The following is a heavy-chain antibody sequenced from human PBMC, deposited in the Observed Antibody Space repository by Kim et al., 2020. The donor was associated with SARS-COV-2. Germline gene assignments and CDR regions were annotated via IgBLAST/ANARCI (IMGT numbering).Heavy chain of an antibody. D-gene: IGHD6-19*01. Sequence: YSPSFQGQVTISADKSSSTAYLQWSSLKASDTAMYYCARLKWLVTGPFDYWGQGTLVTVSS. CDR3: ARLKWLVTGPFDY. V-gene: IGHV5-51*01. J-gene: IGHJ4*02.